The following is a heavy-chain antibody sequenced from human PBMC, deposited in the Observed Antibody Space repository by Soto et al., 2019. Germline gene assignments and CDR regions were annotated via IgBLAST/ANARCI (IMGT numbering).Heavy chain of an antibody. CDR3: ARDYYYYSRGLCGY. D-gene: IGHD3-22*01. CDR1: GFTVSDYY. J-gene: IGHJ4*02. V-gene: IGHV3-11*01. CDR2: ISSSGSPI. Sequence: QVQLVESGGGLVKPGGSLRLSCAASGFTVSDYYMRWIRQAPGKGLEWVSYISSSGSPIYYDDSVKGRFTIARDNAKNSLYLQMNSLRAEDTAVYYCARDYYYYSRGLCGYWGQGTLVTVSS.